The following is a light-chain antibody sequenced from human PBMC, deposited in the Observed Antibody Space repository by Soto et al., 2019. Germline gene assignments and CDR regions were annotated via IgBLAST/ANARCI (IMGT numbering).Light chain of an antibody. J-gene: IGLJ1*01. CDR2: DVT. V-gene: IGLV2-14*01. CDR3: SSYTSSSTLYS. Sequence: QSALTQPASVSGSPGQSIAISCTGTNSDVGDNNYVSWYQQHPGKAPKLMIYDVTHRPSGISHRFSGSKSGNTASLTISGRQAEDDAYYYCSSYTSSSTLYSFGTGTKVTVL. CDR1: NSDVGDNNY.